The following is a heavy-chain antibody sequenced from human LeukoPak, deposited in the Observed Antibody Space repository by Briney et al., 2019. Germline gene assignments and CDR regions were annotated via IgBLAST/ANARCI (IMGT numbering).Heavy chain of an antibody. CDR1: GFTFSSYA. CDR2: ISGSGGST. Sequence: GGSLRLSCAASGFTFSSYAMSWVRQAPGKGLEWVSAISGSGGSTYYADSVKGRFTISRDNSKNTLYLQMNSLRAEDTAVYYCAKVGRVLRYFDWLSPHDYWGQGTLVTVSS. J-gene: IGHJ4*02. V-gene: IGHV3-23*01. CDR3: AKVGRVLRYFDWLSPHDY. D-gene: IGHD3-9*01.